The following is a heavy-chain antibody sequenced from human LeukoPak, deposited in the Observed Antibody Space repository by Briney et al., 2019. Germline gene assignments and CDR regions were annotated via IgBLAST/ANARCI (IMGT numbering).Heavy chain of an antibody. V-gene: IGHV1-2*02. CDR3: ARGSPRLGVPGATVDY. D-gene: IGHD6-19*01. CDR2: ISPYIGAT. Sequence: GPSVKLSCKASGYAFTVYYIHWVRQAPGPGLEWMGWISPYIGATNYAPRVQGRVTMTRDTSITTAYMQLSSLTPDDTAVYYCARGSPRLGVPGATVDYWGQGAPVTVSS. CDR1: GYAFTVYY. J-gene: IGHJ4*02.